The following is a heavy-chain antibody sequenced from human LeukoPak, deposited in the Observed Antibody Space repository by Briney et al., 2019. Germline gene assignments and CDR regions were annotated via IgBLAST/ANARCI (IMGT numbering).Heavy chain of an antibody. D-gene: IGHD3-10*01. Sequence: SETLSLTCAVYGGSFSGYYWSWIRQPPGKGLEWIGEINYSGSTNYNPSLKSRVTISVDTSKNQFSLKLSSVTAADTAVYYCARRGGIIRGVASYYYMDVWGKGTTVTISS. V-gene: IGHV4-34*01. J-gene: IGHJ6*03. CDR2: INYSGST. CDR1: GGSFSGYY. CDR3: ARRGGIIRGVASYYYMDV.